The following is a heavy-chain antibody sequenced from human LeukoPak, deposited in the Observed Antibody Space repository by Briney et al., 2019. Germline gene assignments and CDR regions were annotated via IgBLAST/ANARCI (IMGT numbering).Heavy chain of an antibody. CDR3: ARVRHCSTGVCYSAFDI. D-gene: IGHD2-8*01. V-gene: IGHV3-74*01. Sequence: GGSLRLSCAASQFTLSRYWMHWVRQAPGKGLVWVSRINSDGSSKSYADSVKGRFTISRDDAKNTLYLQMNSLRAKDTAVYYCARVRHCSTGVCYSAFDIWGQGTMVTVSS. J-gene: IGHJ3*02. CDR2: INSDGSSK. CDR1: QFTLSRYW.